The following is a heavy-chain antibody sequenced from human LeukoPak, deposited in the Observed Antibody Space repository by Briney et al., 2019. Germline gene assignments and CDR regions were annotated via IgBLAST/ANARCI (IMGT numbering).Heavy chain of an antibody. Sequence: GRSLRLSCAVSGFTFDDYAMHWVRQAPGKGLEWVSGISWNSGRIGYADSVKGRFTISRDNAKKSLYLQMNSLRAEDTALYYCAKDSSGWSGGFDYWGQGTLVTVSS. J-gene: IGHJ4*02. CDR2: ISWNSGRI. V-gene: IGHV3-9*01. D-gene: IGHD6-19*01. CDR3: AKDSSGWSGGFDY. CDR1: GFTFDDYA.